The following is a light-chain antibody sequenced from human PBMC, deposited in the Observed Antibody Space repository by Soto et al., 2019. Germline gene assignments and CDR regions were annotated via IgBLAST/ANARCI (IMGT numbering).Light chain of an antibody. CDR1: QSVLYTSINRNY. CDR3: QQYLGTPLT. J-gene: IGKJ4*01. V-gene: IGKV4-1*01. CDR2: WAS. Sequence: DIVMTQSPDSLAVSLGERPTINCKSTQSVLYTSINRNYLAWYQQKSGQPPKLLIYWASTRESGVPDRFSGSGSRTDFTLTISSLQAEDVAVYYCQQYLGTPLTFGGGTKVEIK.